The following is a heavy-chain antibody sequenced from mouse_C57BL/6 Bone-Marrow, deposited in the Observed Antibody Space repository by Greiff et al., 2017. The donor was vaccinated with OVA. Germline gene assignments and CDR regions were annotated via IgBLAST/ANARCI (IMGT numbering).Heavy chain of an antibody. CDR1: GYTFTSYW. Sequence: QVQLQQPGAELVKPGASVKLSCKASGYTFTSYWMHWVKQRPGQGLEWIGMIHPNSGSTKYNEKFKSKATLTVDKSSSTAYMQLSSLTSEDSAVYYCARPLRYGAMDYWGQGTSVTVSS. CDR2: IHPNSGST. J-gene: IGHJ4*01. CDR3: ARPLRYGAMDY. V-gene: IGHV1-64*01. D-gene: IGHD1-1*01.